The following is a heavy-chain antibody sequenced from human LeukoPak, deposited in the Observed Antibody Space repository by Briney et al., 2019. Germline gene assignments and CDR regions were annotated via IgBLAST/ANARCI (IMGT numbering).Heavy chain of an antibody. CDR3: ARDLCSSTSCYTGDYYYYMDV. CDR1: GGTLSSYA. CDR2: IIPIFGTA. D-gene: IGHD2-2*02. Sequence: SGKVSCKASGGTLSSYAISWVRQAPGQGLEWMGGIIPIFGTANYAQKFQGRVTITTDESTSTAYMELSSLRSEDTAVYYCARDLCSSTSCYTGDYYYYMDVWGKGTTVTVSS. V-gene: IGHV1-69*05. J-gene: IGHJ6*03.